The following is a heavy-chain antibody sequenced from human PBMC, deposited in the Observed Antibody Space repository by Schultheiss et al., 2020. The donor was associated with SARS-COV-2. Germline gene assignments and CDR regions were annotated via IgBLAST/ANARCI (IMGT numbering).Heavy chain of an antibody. CDR2: IYYSGST. J-gene: IGHJ4*02. V-gene: IGHV4-31*03. CDR1: GGSISSGGYY. D-gene: IGHD3-10*01. Sequence: SETLSLTCTVSGGSISSGGYYWSWIRQHPGKGLEWIGYIYYSGSTYYNPSLKSRVTISVDTSKNQFSLKLSSVTAADTAVYYCARSYYGSGSHLDYWGQGTLVTVSS. CDR3: ARSYYGSGSHLDY.